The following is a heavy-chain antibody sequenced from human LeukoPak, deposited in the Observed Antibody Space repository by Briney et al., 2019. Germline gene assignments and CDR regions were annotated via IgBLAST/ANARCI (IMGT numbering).Heavy chain of an antibody. J-gene: IGHJ4*02. V-gene: IGHV3-30*02. CDR3: ARALPTLDSSGYYFNY. D-gene: IGHD3-22*01. Sequence: GGSLRLSCAASGFTFISYGMHWVRQAPGKGLEWVAFLRYDGSNKYYADSVKGRFTISRDNSKNTLYLQMNSLRAEDTAVYYCARALPTLDSSGYYFNYWGQGTLVTVSS. CDR2: LRYDGSNK. CDR1: GFTFISYG.